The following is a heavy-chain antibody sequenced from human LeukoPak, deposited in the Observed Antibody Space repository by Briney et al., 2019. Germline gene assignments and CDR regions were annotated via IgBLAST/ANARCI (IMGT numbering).Heavy chain of an antibody. Sequence: GGSLRLSCAASGFTFSSYEMNWVRQAPGKGLEWVSYISSSGSTIYYADSVKGRFTISRDNAKNSLYLQMNSLRAEDTAVYYCARDGPLQLWLAPIDYWGQGTLVTVSS. J-gene: IGHJ4*02. CDR2: ISSSGSTI. V-gene: IGHV3-48*03. CDR1: GFTFSSYE. CDR3: ARDGPLQLWLAPIDY. D-gene: IGHD5-18*01.